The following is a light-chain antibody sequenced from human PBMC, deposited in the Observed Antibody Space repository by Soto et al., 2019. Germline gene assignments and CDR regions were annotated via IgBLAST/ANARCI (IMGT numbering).Light chain of an antibody. CDR2: GAS. J-gene: IGKJ1*01. Sequence: EIVLTQSPGTLSLSPGERATLSCRASQSVPNNYLSWYQQKPGQAPRLLINGASSRATGTPDRFSGSGSGTDVTLIIDRLEPEDFALYYCLQYGSTPGTFGQGTKVDIK. CDR3: LQYGSTPGT. CDR1: QSVPNNY. V-gene: IGKV3-20*01.